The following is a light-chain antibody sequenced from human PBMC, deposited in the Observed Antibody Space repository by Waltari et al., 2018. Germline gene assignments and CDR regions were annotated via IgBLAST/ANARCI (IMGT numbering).Light chain of an antibody. V-gene: IGLV8-61*01. J-gene: IGLJ2*01. CDR3: VLYMGSGISV. Sequence: TLVTQAPSFSVSPGGTVPRTFCSTSRPVSTHYHHSSYQQTPGQAPRTIIYSTNTRSAGVPDRFSGSILGNKAALTITGAQADDESDYYCVLYMGSGISVFGGGTKLTVL. CDR2: STN. CDR1: SRPVSTHYH.